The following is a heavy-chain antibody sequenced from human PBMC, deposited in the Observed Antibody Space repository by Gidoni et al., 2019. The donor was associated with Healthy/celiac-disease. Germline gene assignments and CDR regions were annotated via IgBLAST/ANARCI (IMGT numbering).Heavy chain of an antibody. Sequence: EVQLVESGGGLIQPGGSLRLSCAASGFTVSSNYMSWVRQAPGKGLEWVSVIYSGGSTYYADSVKGRFTISRDNSKNTLYLQMNSLRAEDTAVYYCARGNGDYDWYFDLWGRGTLVTVSS. CDR1: GFTVSSNY. D-gene: IGHD4-17*01. CDR2: IYSGGST. CDR3: ARGNGDYDWYFDL. J-gene: IGHJ2*01. V-gene: IGHV3-53*01.